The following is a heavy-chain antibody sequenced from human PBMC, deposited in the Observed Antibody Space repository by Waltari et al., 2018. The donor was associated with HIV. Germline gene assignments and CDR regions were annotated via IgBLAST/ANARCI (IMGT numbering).Heavy chain of an antibody. J-gene: IGHJ4*02. CDR2: IYSNGVS. CDR3: VALRTVTGTIDK. CDR1: TGYITQSYY. D-gene: IGHD6-19*01. V-gene: IGHV4-39*01. Sequence: QLQLQESGPALVKPSETLSLTCPVSTGYITQSYYWGWVRQFPGTGLEWIGSIYSNGVSHYAPSLKSRVALSVDMSKNQFSLTLTAVTAADTSRYFCVALRTVTGTIDKWGQGTLVTVS.